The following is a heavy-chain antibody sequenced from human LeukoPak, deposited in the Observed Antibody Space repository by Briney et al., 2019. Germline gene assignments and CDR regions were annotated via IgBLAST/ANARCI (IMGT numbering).Heavy chain of an antibody. Sequence: SETLSLTCTDSGGSLSSSGYYWGWIRQPPGKGLEWIGTIYYSGSTYYNPSLKSRVTISVDTSKNQFSLKLSSVTAADTAVYYCARFRTLTTHFDYWGQGTLVTASS. V-gene: IGHV4-39*01. CDR2: IYYSGST. CDR3: ARFRTLTTHFDY. J-gene: IGHJ4*02. CDR1: GGSLSSSGYY. D-gene: IGHD4-11*01.